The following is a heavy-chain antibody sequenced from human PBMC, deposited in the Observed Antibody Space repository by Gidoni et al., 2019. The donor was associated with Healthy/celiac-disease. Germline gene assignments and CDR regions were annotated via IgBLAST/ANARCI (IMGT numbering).Heavy chain of an antibody. CDR1: GFAFRSYA. CDR3: AKVGNRAFLMVGWYLDY. Sequence: EVQLLESGGGLVQPGGALRLSGAASGFAFRSYAMSWVRQAPGKGLGWVSAISGSGGISSYATSVKGRFTISRDNSQNTLYLQMNSLRAEDTAVYYCAKVGNRAFLMVGWYLDYWGQGTLVTVSS. CDR2: ISGSGGIS. J-gene: IGHJ4*02. V-gene: IGHV3-23*01. D-gene: IGHD2-8*01.